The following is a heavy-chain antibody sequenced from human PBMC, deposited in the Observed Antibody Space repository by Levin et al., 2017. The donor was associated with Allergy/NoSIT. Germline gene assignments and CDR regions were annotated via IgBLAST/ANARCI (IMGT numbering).Heavy chain of an antibody. D-gene: IGHD3-3*01. V-gene: IGHV1-8*01. CDR2: MNPNSGNT. J-gene: IGHJ6*02. Sequence: ASVKVSCKASGYTFTSYDINWVRQATGQGLEWMGWMNPNSGNTGYAQKFQGRVTMTRNTSISTAYMELSSLRSEDTAVYYCARANYDFWSGYQGYYYYYGMDVWGQGTTVTVSS. CDR1: GYTFTSYD. CDR3: ARANYDFWSGYQGYYYYYGMDV.